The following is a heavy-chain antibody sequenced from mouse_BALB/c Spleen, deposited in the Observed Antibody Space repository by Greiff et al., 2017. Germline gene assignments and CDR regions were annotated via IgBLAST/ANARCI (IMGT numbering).Heavy chain of an antibody. J-gene: IGHJ4*01. D-gene: IGHD2-14*01. V-gene: IGHV1-77*01. CDR2: IYPGSGNT. CDR1: GYTFTDYY. CDR3: ARSDRYDRMDY. Sequence: QVQLQQSGAELARPGASVKLSCKASGYTFTDYYINWVKQRTGQGLEWIGEIYPGSGNTYYNEKFKGKATLTADKSSSTAYMQLSSLTSEDSAVYFCARSDRYDRMDYWGQGTSVTVSS.